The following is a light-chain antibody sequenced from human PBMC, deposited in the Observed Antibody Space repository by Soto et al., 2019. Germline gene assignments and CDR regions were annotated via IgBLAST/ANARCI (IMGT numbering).Light chain of an antibody. J-gene: IGKJ4*01. CDR1: QIVSSSY. CDR3: QQYNSWPFT. V-gene: IGKV3-15*01. Sequence: EVVFTLSPCTLSVSPGERATLSCRASQIVSSSYLAWYQQKPGQAPRLLIYGASTRATGIPATFSGSGSGTEFTLTISSLQSEDFTGYYCQQYNSWPFTFGGGSKVDIK. CDR2: GAS.